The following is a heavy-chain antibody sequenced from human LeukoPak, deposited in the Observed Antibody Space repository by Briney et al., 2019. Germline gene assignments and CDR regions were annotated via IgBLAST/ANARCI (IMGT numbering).Heavy chain of an antibody. D-gene: IGHD6-19*01. CDR2: ISYDGCNK. V-gene: IGHV3-30*03. CDR1: GFTVSSNY. Sequence: QPGGSLRLSCAASGFTVSSNYMSWVRQAPGKGLEWVAVISYDGCNKYYADSVKGRFTISRDNSKNTLYLQMNSLRAEDAAVYYCAREGGIAVAGPYFDYWGQGTLVTVSS. J-gene: IGHJ4*02. CDR3: AREGGIAVAGPYFDY.